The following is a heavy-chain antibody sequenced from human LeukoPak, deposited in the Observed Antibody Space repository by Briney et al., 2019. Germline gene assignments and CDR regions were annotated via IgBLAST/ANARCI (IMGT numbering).Heavy chain of an antibody. D-gene: IGHD3-10*01. V-gene: IGHV3-48*01. CDR2: ISSSSSTI. Sequence: GGSLRLSCAASGFTFSSYSMNWVRQAPGKGLEWVSYISSSSSTIYYADSVKGRFTISRDNAKNSLSLQMNSLRAEDTAVYHCARRGMVRGVINPPFDYWGQGVLVTVSS. J-gene: IGHJ4*02. CDR1: GFTFSSYS. CDR3: ARRGMVRGVINPPFDY.